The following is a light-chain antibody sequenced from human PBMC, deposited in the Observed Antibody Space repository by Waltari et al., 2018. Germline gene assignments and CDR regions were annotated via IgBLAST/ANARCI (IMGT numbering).Light chain of an antibody. CDR2: SSD. J-gene: IGLJ3*02. CDR1: SSNIGRNP. CDR3: AAWDDSLNAVL. Sequence: QSVLTQPPSASATPGQRVTISCSGNSSNIGRNPVNWFQQLPGTAPKPLIYSSDQRPSGVPDRFSGSKSGTSASLAISGLQSDDESEYYCAAWDDSLNAVLFGGGTKLTVL. V-gene: IGLV1-44*01.